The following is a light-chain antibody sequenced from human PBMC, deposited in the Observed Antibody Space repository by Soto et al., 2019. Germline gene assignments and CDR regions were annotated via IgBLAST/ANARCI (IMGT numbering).Light chain of an antibody. J-gene: IGKJ5*01. CDR1: QSISGY. CDR3: QQLNSFPVT. CDR2: AAS. Sequence: DIQMTQSPSTLSASVGDRVTITCRASQSISGYLAWYQQKPGEAPKLLIYAASTLQSGVPSRFSGSGSRTDFTLTISSLQPEDFATYYCQQLNSFPVTFGQGTRLEIK. V-gene: IGKV1-9*01.